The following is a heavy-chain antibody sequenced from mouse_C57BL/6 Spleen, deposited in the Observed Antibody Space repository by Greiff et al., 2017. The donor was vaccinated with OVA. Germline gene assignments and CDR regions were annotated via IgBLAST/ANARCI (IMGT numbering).Heavy chain of an antibody. CDR1: GYTFTSYG. CDR3: ARFTTVDYFDY. Sequence: VQVVESGAELARPGASVKLSCKASGYTFTSYGISWVKQRTGQGLEWIGEIYPRSGNTYYNEKFKGKATLTADKSSSTAYMELRSLTSEDSAVYFCARFTTVDYFDYWGQGTTLTVSS. D-gene: IGHD1-1*01. V-gene: IGHV1-81*01. J-gene: IGHJ2*01. CDR2: IYPRSGNT.